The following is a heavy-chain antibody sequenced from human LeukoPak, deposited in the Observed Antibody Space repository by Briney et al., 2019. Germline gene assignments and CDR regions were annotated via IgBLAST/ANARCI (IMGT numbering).Heavy chain of an antibody. J-gene: IGHJ4*02. CDR3: ARGTGYYDFWSGYTAYYFDY. Sequence: GSLRLPCAASGFTVNSNYMSWVRQAPGKGLEWVSVIYSGGSTYYADSVKGRFTISRDNSKNTLYLQMNSLRAEDTAVYYCARGTGYYDFWSGYTAYYFDYWGQGTLVTVSS. D-gene: IGHD3-3*01. CDR1: GFTVNSNY. V-gene: IGHV3-53*01. CDR2: IYSGGST.